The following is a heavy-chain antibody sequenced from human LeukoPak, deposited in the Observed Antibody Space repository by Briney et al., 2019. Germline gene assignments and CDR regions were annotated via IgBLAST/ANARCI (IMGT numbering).Heavy chain of an antibody. V-gene: IGHV3-7*05. CDR1: VSTLNTYW. CDR2: LKQDGSDK. J-gene: IGHJ4*02. D-gene: IGHD4-23*01. CDR3: ARETRGTVGSY. Sequence: GGSLRLSCAASVSTLNTYWMTWFRQTPGKGLEWVAGLKQDGSDKYYVDSVKGRFTISRDNAENSLYLQMNSLRAEDTAAYYCARETRGTVGSYWGRGTLVTVSS.